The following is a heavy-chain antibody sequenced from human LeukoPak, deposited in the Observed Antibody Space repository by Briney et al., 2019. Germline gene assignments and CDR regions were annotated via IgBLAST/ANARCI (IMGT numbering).Heavy chain of an antibody. CDR1: GGSISSYY. CDR3: ARATGIAAAGTLDY. J-gene: IGHJ4*02. CDR2: IYYSGST. V-gene: IGHV4-59*01. Sequence: PSETLSLTCTVSGGSISSYYWSRIRQPPGKGLEWIGYIYYSGSTNYNPSLKSRVTISVDTSKNQFSLKLSSVTAADTAVYYCARATGIAAAGTLDYWGQGTLVTVSS. D-gene: IGHD6-13*01.